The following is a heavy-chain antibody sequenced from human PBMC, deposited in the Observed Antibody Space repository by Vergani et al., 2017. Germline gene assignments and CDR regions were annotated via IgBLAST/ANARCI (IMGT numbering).Heavy chain of an antibody. J-gene: IGHJ3*02. V-gene: IGHV3-13*01. CDR3: ARDRESGAFDI. CDR2: IGTAGDT. CDR1: GFTFSSYD. Sequence: EVQLVESGGGLVQPGGSLRLSCAASGFTFSSYDMHWVRQATGKGLEWVSAIGTAGDTYYPGSVKGRFTISRENAKNSLYLQVNSLRAGDAAVYYCARDRESGAFDIWGQGTMVTVSS. D-gene: IGHD3-10*01.